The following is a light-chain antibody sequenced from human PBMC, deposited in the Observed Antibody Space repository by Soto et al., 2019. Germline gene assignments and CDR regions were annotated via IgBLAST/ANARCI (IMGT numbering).Light chain of an antibody. J-gene: IGKJ1*01. CDR1: QSINSW. Sequence: DIQMTQSPSTLSASVGDRVTITCRASQSINSWLDWYQQKPGKAPKLLIYTASTLQSGVPSRFSGSGSGTEFTLTISSLQPDDSATYYCQQYNDNWTFGQGTKVEIK. V-gene: IGKV1-5*03. CDR3: QQYNDNWT. CDR2: TAS.